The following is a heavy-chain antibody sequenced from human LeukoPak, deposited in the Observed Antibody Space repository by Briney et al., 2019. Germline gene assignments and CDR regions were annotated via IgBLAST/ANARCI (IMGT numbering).Heavy chain of an antibody. CDR2: IGTTGDT. D-gene: IGHD4-11*01. Sequence: AGSLRLSGAASGFTFSTYDRHWVRQGTGKGLEGFSSIGTTGDTHYAVSVKGRFTISRENAKNSLYLQMSSLSAEDPAVYYCARSFYGNYPYWGQGTLVTVSS. V-gene: IGHV3-13*01. CDR3: ARSFYGNYPY. J-gene: IGHJ4*02. CDR1: GFTFSTYD.